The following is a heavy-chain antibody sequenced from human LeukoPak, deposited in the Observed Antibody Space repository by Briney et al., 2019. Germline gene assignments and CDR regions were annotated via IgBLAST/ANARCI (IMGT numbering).Heavy chain of an antibody. CDR2: IYYSGST. V-gene: IGHV4-39*02. D-gene: IGHD3-22*01. CDR1: GGSISSSSYY. CDR3: ARELRYDNSDSGAF. J-gene: IGHJ3*01. Sequence: SETLSLTCTVSGGSISSSSYYWGWIRQPPGKGLEWIGSIYYSGSTYYNLSLKSRVTMSVDTSKNQFSLKLSSVTAADAAVYYCARELRYDNSDSGAFWGQGTVVTVSS.